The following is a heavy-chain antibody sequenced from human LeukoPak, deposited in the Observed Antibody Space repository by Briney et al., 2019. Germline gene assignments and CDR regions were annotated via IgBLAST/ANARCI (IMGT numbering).Heavy chain of an antibody. V-gene: IGHV3-9*03. Sequence: QPGRSLRLXCAASGFTFDDYAMQWVRQAPGKGLEWVSGISWNSGSIGYADSVKGRFTISRDNAKNSLYLQMNSLRAEDMALYYCAKDTNSGYDWGGAFDIWGQGTMVTVSS. CDR1: GFTFDDYA. J-gene: IGHJ3*02. CDR2: ISWNSGSI. D-gene: IGHD5-12*01. CDR3: AKDTNSGYDWGGAFDI.